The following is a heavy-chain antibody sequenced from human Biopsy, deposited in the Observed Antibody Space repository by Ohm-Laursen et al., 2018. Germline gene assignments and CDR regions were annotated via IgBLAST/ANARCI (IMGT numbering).Heavy chain of an antibody. CDR1: GGSVISGSYY. V-gene: IGHV4-61*01. CDR3: AGRPWPNAFDI. CDR2: IYYSGST. Sequence: SQTLSLTCTVSGGSVISGSYYWSWIRQPPGKGLEWIGYIYYSGSTNYNPSLKSRVTISVDTSRNQFSLKLSFVTAADTAVYYCAGRPWPNAFDIWGQGTMVTVSS. J-gene: IGHJ3*02. D-gene: IGHD5-12*01.